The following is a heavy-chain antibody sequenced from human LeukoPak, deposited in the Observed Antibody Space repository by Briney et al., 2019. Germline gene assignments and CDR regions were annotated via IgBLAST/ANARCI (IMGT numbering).Heavy chain of an antibody. J-gene: IGHJ4*02. Sequence: GGSLRLSCAVSEFTFSHFAMHWVRQAPGKGLEWVAVVSSHGNDGYYADSVKGRFTISRDNSKNTLYLQIDSLRAEDTAIYYCPQDPQNFNDFDYWGQGTLVTVSS. V-gene: IGHV3-30*01. CDR1: EFTFSHFA. CDR2: VSSHGNDG. CDR3: PQDPQNFNDFDY.